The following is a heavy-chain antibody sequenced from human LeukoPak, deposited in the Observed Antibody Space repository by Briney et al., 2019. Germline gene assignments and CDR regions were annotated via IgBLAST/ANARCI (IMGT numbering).Heavy chain of an antibody. J-gene: IGHJ5*02. CDR1: GYTFTSYG. CDR2: ISAYNGKK. V-gene: IGHV1-18*01. Sequence: VASVKLSCNASGYTFTSYGISWVRQAPGQGLELMGWISAYNGKKNYAQKLQGRVTMTTDTSTSTAYMELRSLRSDDTAVYYCAREPRIAAAGSDWFDPWGQGTLVTVSS. D-gene: IGHD6-13*01. CDR3: AREPRIAAAGSDWFDP.